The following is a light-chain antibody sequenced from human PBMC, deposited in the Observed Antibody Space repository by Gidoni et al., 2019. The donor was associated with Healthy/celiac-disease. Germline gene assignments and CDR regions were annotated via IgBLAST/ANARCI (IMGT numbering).Light chain of an antibody. Sequence: DIQMTQSPSTLSASVGDRVTITCRASQSISSWLGWYQQKTGKAPKLLIYKASSVESGVPSRLSGSGSGTEFTLTISSLQPDDFATYDCQQYNSDSPPRYTFGQGTKLEIK. CDR2: KAS. CDR1: QSISSW. CDR3: QQYNSDSPPRYT. J-gene: IGKJ2*01. V-gene: IGKV1-5*03.